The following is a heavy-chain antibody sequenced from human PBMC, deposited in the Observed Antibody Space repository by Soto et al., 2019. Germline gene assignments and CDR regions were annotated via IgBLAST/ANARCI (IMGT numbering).Heavy chain of an antibody. CDR3: AIEKKLHLGELSLDPWFDP. CDR1: GFTFSDYY. J-gene: IGHJ5*02. Sequence: GGSLRLSCAASGFTFSDYYMSWIRQAPGKGLEWVSYISSNGGSTYYANSVKGRFTISRDNSKNTLYLQMGSLRAEDMAVYYCAIEKKLHLGELSLDPWFDPWGQGTLVTVSS. CDR2: ISSNGGST. V-gene: IGHV3-64*01. D-gene: IGHD3-16*02.